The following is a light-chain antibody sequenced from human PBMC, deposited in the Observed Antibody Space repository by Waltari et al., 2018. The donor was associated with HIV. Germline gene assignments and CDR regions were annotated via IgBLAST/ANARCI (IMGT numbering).Light chain of an antibody. CDR1: SSTFGSNT. J-gene: IGLJ3*02. Sequence: QSVLSQPPSASGTPGQRVTLSCSGSSSTFGSNTVNWYQQLPGTAPKLLIYLNNQRPSGVPDRVSGSKSGTSASLAISGLQSEDEADYYCAAWDDSLNGWVFGGGTKLTVL. V-gene: IGLV1-44*01. CDR2: LNN. CDR3: AAWDDSLNGWV.